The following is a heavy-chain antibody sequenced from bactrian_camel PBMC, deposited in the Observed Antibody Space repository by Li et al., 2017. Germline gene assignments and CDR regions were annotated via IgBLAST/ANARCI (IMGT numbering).Heavy chain of an antibody. CDR3: AADLLDLYCAKDEFEY. J-gene: IGHJ4*01. Sequence: HVQLVESGGGSVQAGGSLRLSCEWSGYTGTMCMGWYRQAPEKERETVARIDTSGRTKYVDSVKGRLAASQDNAKPIWYLQMCDLNPDDSAEHYCAADLLDLYCAKDEFEYRGPGTQVTVS. CDR2: IDTSGRT. CDR1: GYTGTMC. V-gene: IGHV3S53*01. D-gene: IGHD3*01.